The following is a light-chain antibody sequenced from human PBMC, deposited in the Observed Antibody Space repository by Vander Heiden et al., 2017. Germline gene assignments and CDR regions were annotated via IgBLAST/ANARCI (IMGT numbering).Light chain of an antibody. CDR1: TLGSKV. Sequence: SYVLTQPPSVPVALGQTARTTCGGTTLGSKVVHWYQQKPGQAPVLVVYDDSDRPSGIPERFSGSNSGNTATLTISRVEAGDEADYYCQVWDSSSDHVVFGGGTKLTVL. CDR2: DDS. CDR3: QVWDSSSDHVV. V-gene: IGLV3-21*02. J-gene: IGLJ2*01.